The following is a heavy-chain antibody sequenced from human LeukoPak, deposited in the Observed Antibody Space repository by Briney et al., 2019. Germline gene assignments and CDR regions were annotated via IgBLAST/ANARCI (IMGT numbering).Heavy chain of an antibody. D-gene: IGHD6-13*01. CDR2: IYYSGNT. V-gene: IGHV4-30-4*01. CDR3: ARGKGLEQQLVLNWFDP. J-gene: IGHJ5*02. CDR1: GVSISSGDYY. Sequence: MTSETLSLTCTVSGVSISSGDYYWSWIRQPPGKGLEWIGYIYYSGNTYYNPSLKSRVTISVDTSKNQFSLKLSSVTAADTAVYYCARGKGLEQQLVLNWFDPWGQGTLVTVSS.